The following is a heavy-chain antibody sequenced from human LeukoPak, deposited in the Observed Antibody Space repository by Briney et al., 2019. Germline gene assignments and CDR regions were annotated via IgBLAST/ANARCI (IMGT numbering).Heavy chain of an antibody. V-gene: IGHV3-64D*06. CDR2: ISTDGRGT. J-gene: IGHJ5*02. CDR3: VKYSNSCYDP. D-gene: IGHD2-2*01. Sequence: GGSLRLSCSASGFTFNIYAMHWVRQAPGTGLEYVSAISTDGRGTYYADSVKGRFTISRDNSKNTLYLQMSSLRPEDTAIYYCVKYSNSCYDPWGQGTLVTVSS. CDR1: GFTFNIYA.